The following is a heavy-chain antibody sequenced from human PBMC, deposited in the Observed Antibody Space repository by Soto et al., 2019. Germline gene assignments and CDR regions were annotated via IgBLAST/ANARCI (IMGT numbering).Heavy chain of an antibody. CDR2: TDTDGSEA. CDR3: AREVWFWLDS. D-gene: IGHD3-3*01. CDR1: GFIFRNDY. J-gene: IGHJ4*02. Sequence: GGSLRLSCVASGFIFRNDYMSWVRQAPGKGLEWVAKTDTDGSEAYYVDSLEGRFAISRDNAKNLLFLEMKSLRVDDTAVYYCAREVWFWLDSWGRGSRVTISS. V-gene: IGHV3-7*03.